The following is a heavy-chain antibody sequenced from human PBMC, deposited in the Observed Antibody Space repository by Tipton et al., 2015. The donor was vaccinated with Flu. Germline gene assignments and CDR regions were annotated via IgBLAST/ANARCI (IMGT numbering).Heavy chain of an antibody. Sequence: TLSLTCTVSGGSISSYYWSWIRQPAGKGLEWIGRIYTSGSTNYNPSLKSRVTMSVDTSKNQFSLKLSSVTAANTAVYYCARDLPRVRGVIITSYFDYWGQRTLVTVSS. CDR2: IYTSGST. CDR3: ARDLPRVRGVIITSYFDY. J-gene: IGHJ4*02. V-gene: IGHV4-4*07. CDR1: GGSISSYY. D-gene: IGHD3-10*01.